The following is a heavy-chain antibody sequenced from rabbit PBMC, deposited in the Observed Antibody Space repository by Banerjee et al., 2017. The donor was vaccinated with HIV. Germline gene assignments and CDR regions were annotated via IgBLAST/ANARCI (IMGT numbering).Heavy chain of an antibody. CDR2: IYVGDGNT. CDR3: AGGGAGYGWTRLDL. CDR1: GFSFSSGYD. V-gene: IGHV1S40*01. J-gene: IGHJ3*01. Sequence: QSLEESGGDLVKPGASLTLTCTASGFSFSSGYDMCWVRQAPGKGLEWIACIYVGDGNTFYASWAKGRFTISKPSSTTVTLQMTSLTAADTATYFCAGGGAGYGWTRLDLWGQGTSSPS. D-gene: IGHD6-1*01.